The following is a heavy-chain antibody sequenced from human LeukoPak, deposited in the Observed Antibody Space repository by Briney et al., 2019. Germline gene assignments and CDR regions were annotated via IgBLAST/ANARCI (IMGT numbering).Heavy chain of an antibody. J-gene: IGHJ4*02. CDR2: IYHSGDT. D-gene: IGHD5-12*01. CDR1: GYSISSGYY. Sequence: SETLSLTCTVSGYSISSGYYWGWIRQSPGKGLEWIGTIYHSGDTYYNPSLKSRVTISADTSKNQLSLELTSVTAADTAVYYCANERGYSGYESWGQGTLVTVSS. V-gene: IGHV4-38-2*02. CDR3: ANERGYSGYES.